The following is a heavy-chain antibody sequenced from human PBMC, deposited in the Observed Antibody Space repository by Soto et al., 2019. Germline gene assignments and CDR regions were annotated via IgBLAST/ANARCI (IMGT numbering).Heavy chain of an antibody. CDR3: ARDRDCSGGSCYFDY. V-gene: IGHV6-1*01. D-gene: IGHD2-15*01. J-gene: IGHJ4*02. CDR2: TYYRSKWYN. CDR1: GDSVSSNSAA. Sequence: SQPLSLTCAISGDSVSSNSAAWNWIRQSPSRGLEWLGRTYYRSKWYNDYAVSVKSRITINPDTSKNQFSLQLNSVTPEDTAAYYCARDRDCSGGSCYFDYWGQGTLVTVSS.